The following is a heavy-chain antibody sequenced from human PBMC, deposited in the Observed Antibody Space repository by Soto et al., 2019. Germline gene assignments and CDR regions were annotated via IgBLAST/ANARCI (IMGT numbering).Heavy chain of an antibody. J-gene: IGHJ6*02. D-gene: IGHD3-3*01. CDR3: ARVPEVEWLFSYYYYGMDV. CDR1: GGTFSSYA. Sequence: ASVKVSCKASGGTFSSYAISWVRQAPGQGLEWMGGIIPIFGTANYAQKFQGRVTITADESTSSAYMELSSLRSEDTAVYYCARVPEVEWLFSYYYYGMDVWGQGTTVTVSS. V-gene: IGHV1-69*13. CDR2: IIPIFGTA.